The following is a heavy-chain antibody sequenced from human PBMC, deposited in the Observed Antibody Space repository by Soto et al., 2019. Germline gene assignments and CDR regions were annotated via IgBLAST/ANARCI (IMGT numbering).Heavy chain of an antibody. V-gene: IGHV5-10-1*01. Sequence: PGESLKISCKGSGYSFTSYWISWVRQMPGKGLEWMGRIDPSDSYTNYSPSFQGHVTISADKSISTAYLQWSSLKASDTAMYYCATGGVVLTGTNWFDPWGQGTLVTVSS. D-gene: IGHD3-9*01. CDR3: ATGGVVLTGTNWFDP. CDR1: GYSFTSYW. J-gene: IGHJ5*02. CDR2: IDPSDSYT.